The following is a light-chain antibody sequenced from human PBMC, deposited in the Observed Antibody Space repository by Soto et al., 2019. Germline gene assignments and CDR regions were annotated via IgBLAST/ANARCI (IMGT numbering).Light chain of an antibody. CDR1: QDIRTS. V-gene: IGKV1-33*01. CDR2: GAS. CDR3: QHYNNLPPFT. J-gene: IGKJ3*01. Sequence: DIQMTQSPSSLSASVGARVSITCQASQDIRTSLSWFQHKPGRAPKLLIYGASYLETGVPSRFRGSGSGTDFTFTISSLQPEDTARYYCQHYNNLPPFTFGPGTIVDIK.